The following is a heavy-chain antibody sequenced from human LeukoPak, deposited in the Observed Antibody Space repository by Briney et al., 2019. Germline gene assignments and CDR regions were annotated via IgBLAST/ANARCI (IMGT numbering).Heavy chain of an antibody. D-gene: IGHD3-16*01. CDR1: GFTFSSYG. CDR3: AKVRKGVGAFDI. CDR2: VSNTGLTT. J-gene: IGHJ3*02. Sequence: GGSLRLSCAASGFTFSSYGMHWVRQAPGKGLEWVSGVSNTGLTTYYIDSVKGRFTISRDSSKNTLYLQLDSLRTEDTAVYYCAKVRKGVGAFDIWGQGTMVTVSS. V-gene: IGHV3-NL1*01.